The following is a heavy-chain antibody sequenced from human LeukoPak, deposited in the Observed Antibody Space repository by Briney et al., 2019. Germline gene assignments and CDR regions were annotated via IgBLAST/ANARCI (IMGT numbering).Heavy chain of an antibody. V-gene: IGHV3-66*01. D-gene: IGHD3-9*01. CDR1: EFSVGSNY. CDR3: AKAARYFDWLSDY. Sequence: QTGGSLRLSCAASEFSVGSNYMTWVRQAPGKGLEWVSLIYSGGSTYYADSVKGRFTISRDNSKNTLYLQMNSLRAEDTAVYYCAKAARYFDWLSDYWGQGTLVTVSS. J-gene: IGHJ4*02. CDR2: IYSGGST.